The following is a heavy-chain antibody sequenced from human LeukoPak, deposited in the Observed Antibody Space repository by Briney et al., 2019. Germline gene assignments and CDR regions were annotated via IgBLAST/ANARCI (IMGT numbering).Heavy chain of an antibody. V-gene: IGHV4-59*11. D-gene: IGHD3-16*02. Sequence: KPSETLSLTCTASGGSISSHYWSWIRQPPEKGLEWIGYIYYSGSTNYNPSLESRVTISVDTSKNQFSLKLSSVTAADTAVYYCARDIGLDYWGQGTLVTVSS. CDR2: IYYSGST. CDR3: ARDIGLDY. J-gene: IGHJ4*02. CDR1: GGSISSHY.